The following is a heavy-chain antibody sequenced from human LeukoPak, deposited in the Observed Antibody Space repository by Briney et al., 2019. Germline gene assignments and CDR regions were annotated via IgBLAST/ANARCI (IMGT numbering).Heavy chain of an antibody. Sequence: SETLSLTCTVSGGSISSGSYYWSWIRQPAGKGLEWIGRIYTSGSTNYNPSLKSRVTISVDTSKNQFSLKLSSVTAADTAMYYCAREVGPSYFDFWGQGTLVSVSS. D-gene: IGHD3-10*01. J-gene: IGHJ4*02. V-gene: IGHV4-61*02. CDR1: GGSISSGSYY. CDR3: AREVGPSYFDF. CDR2: IYTSGST.